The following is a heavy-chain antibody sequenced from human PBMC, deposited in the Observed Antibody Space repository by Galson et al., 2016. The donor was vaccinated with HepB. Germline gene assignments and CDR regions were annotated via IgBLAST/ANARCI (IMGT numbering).Heavy chain of an antibody. CDR3: ARGEGDWGYFFDF. V-gene: IGHV1-18*01. CDR1: GYSFTGYG. J-gene: IGHJ4*02. D-gene: IGHD7-27*01. CDR2: ISAYNGNT. Sequence: SVKVSCKASGYSFTGYGISWVRQAPGQGLEWLGWISAYNGNTNYAQKFQGRVTMTTQTFTRSAYMELRSLRSDDTAVYYCARGEGDWGYFFDFWGQGTLLTVSS.